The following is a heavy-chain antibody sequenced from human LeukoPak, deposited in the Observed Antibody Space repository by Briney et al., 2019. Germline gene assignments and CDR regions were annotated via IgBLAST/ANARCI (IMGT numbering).Heavy chain of an antibody. V-gene: IGHV3-33*06. Sequence: PGRSLRLSCAASGFTFSSYGMHWVRQAPGKGLEWVAVIWYDGSNKYYADSVKGRFTISRDNSKNTLYLQMNSLRAADTAVYYCAKGYLRGGDCYLFDYWGQGTLVTVSS. J-gene: IGHJ4*02. CDR2: IWYDGSNK. CDR3: AKGYLRGGDCYLFDY. CDR1: GFTFSSYG. D-gene: IGHD2-21*02.